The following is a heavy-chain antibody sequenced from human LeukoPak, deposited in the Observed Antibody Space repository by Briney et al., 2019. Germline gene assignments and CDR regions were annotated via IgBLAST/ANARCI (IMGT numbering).Heavy chain of an antibody. J-gene: IGHJ4*02. D-gene: IGHD3-22*01. CDR2: INHSGST. CDR1: GGSFSGYY. V-gene: IGHV4-34*01. CDR3: ARGTPHYYGSSGRLGY. Sequence: SETLSLTCAVYGGSFSGYYWSWIRQPPGKGLEWIGEINHSGSTNYNPSLKSRVTISVDTSKNQFSLKLSSVTAADTAVYYCARGTPHYYGSSGRLGYWGQGTLVTVSS.